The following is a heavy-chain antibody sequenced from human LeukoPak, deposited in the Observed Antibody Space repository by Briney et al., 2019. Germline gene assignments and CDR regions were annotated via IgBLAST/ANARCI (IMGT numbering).Heavy chain of an antibody. Sequence: GASVKVPCKASGYTFTGYYMHWARQAPGQGLEWMGWINPNSGGTNYAQKFQGRVTMTRDTSISTAYMELSRLRSDDTAVYYCARDTETYYYDSSGPIDYWGQGTLVTVSS. D-gene: IGHD3-22*01. J-gene: IGHJ4*02. V-gene: IGHV1-2*02. CDR2: INPNSGGT. CDR3: ARDTETYYYDSSGPIDY. CDR1: GYTFTGYY.